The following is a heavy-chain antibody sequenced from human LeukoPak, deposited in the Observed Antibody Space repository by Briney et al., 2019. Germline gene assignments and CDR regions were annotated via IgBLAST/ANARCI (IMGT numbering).Heavy chain of an antibody. J-gene: IGHJ5*02. V-gene: IGHV4-30-2*01. D-gene: IGHD3-10*01. Sequence: SSETLSLTCAVSGGSISSGGYSWSWIRPPPGKGLEWIGYIYHSGSTYYNPSLKSRVTISVDRSKNQFSLKLSSVTAADTAVYYCAREVRGGLADPWGQGTLVTVSS. CDR2: IYHSGST. CDR1: GGSISSGGYS. CDR3: AREVRGGLADP.